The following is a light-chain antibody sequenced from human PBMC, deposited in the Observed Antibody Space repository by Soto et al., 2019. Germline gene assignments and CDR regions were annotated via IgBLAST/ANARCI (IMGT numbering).Light chain of an antibody. CDR2: GAS. CDR1: QSVSSSY. V-gene: IGKV3-20*01. CDR3: QHYGSSRWT. J-gene: IGKJ1*01. Sequence: EIVLTQSPGSLSLSPGERATLSCSASQSVSSSYLAWYQQKPGQAPRLLIYGASSRATGIPDRFSGSGSGTDFTLTISRLEPEDFAVYYCQHYGSSRWTFGQGTKVEVK.